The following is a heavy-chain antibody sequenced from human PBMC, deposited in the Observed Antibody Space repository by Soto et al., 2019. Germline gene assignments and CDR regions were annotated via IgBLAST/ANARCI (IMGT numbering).Heavy chain of an antibody. D-gene: IGHD6-13*01. CDR1: GGTFSSYT. J-gene: IGHJ4*02. Sequence: QVQLVQCGAEVKNPGSSVKVSCKASGGTFSSYTISWVRQAPGQGLEWMGRIIPILGIANYAQKFQGRVTISSDKSTSTAYMELSSLRSEDTAVYYCARDVRRSSWDWGQGTLVTVSS. V-gene: IGHV1-69*08. CDR3: ARDVRRSSWD. CDR2: IIPILGIA.